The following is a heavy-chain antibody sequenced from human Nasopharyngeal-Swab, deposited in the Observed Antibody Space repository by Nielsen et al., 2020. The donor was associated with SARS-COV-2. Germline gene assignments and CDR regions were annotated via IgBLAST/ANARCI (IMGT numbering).Heavy chain of an antibody. V-gene: IGHV4-4*02. D-gene: IGHD2-2*01. CDR2: VSRSGSI. Sequence: SETLSLTCAVSGGSVSSNDWWTCVRQSPGKGLEWIGEVSRSGSINYNPSLKSRVTLSMDKSKRQFSLRLTSVSAADTAVYFCARGDLVVVPSPILGLGPFFYYFYLDVWGKGTTVTVSS. CDR1: GGSVSSNDW. CDR3: ARGDLVVVPSPILGLGPFFYYFYLDV. J-gene: IGHJ6*03.